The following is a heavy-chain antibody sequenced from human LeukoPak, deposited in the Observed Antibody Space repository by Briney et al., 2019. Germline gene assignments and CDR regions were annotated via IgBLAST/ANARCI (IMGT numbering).Heavy chain of an antibody. Sequence: PSETLSLTCAVYGGSFSGYDWSWVRQSPGKGLEWIGEINHSGKTNYDPSLKSRITISVDTSKNQFSLKLSSVTAADTAVYYCARGTQWELLRFDYWGQGTLVTVSS. J-gene: IGHJ4*02. V-gene: IGHV4-34*01. CDR2: INHSGKT. CDR3: ARGTQWELLRFDY. CDR1: GGSFSGYD. D-gene: IGHD1-26*01.